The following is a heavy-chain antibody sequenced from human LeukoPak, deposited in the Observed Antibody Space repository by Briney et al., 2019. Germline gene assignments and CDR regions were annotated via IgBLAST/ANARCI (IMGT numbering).Heavy chain of an antibody. V-gene: IGHV1-2*02. D-gene: IGHD3-10*01. CDR3: ARDSITMIRGVIGY. CDR1: GYTFTSYY. CDR2: INPNSGGT. Sequence: ASVKVSCKASGYTFTSYYMHWVRQAPGQGLEWMGWINPNSGGTEYAQKFQGRVTMTRDTSISTAYMELSRLRSDDTAVYYCARDSITMIRGVIGYWGQGTLVTVSS. J-gene: IGHJ4*02.